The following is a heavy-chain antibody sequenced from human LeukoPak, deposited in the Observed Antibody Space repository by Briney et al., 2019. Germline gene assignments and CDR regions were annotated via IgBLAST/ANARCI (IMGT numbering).Heavy chain of an antibody. CDR1: GDTFAGCY. Sequence: ASVKVSCKASGDTFAGCYLHWVRQAPGQGLEWMGWINANSGVTDYAQRFQGRVTMTTDMSITTAYMELNRVRSDDAAVYYCATGGGSSGYPEYWGQGTLVTVSS. D-gene: IGHD5-12*01. CDR3: ATGGGSSGYPEY. V-gene: IGHV1-2*02. CDR2: INANSGVT. J-gene: IGHJ4*02.